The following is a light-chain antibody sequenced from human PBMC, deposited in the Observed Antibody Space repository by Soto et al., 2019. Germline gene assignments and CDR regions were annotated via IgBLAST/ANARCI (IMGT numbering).Light chain of an antibody. V-gene: IGKV3-11*01. CDR2: DAS. CDR1: QSVNNY. J-gene: IGKJ3*01. Sequence: EIVVTHSPAFLCLSPGERASLSCRASQSVNNYLAWYQQKPGQAPRLLVYDASHRATGIPARFSGSGSGTDFTLTISSLEPEDFAVYYCQQRSNWPLTFGPGTKVDIK. CDR3: QQRSNWPLT.